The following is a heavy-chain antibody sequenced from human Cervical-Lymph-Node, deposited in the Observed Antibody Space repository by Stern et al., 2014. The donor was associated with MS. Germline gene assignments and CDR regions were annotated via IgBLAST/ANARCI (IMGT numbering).Heavy chain of an antibody. CDR2: IYPGDSDT. V-gene: IGHV5-51*03. D-gene: IGHD2-21*02. Sequence: EVQLVESGAEVKKPGESLKISCKGSGYSFTNYWIAWVRQMPGKGLEWMGIIYPGDSDTKYSPSFQGQVTISADKSISTAYLQWSSLKASDTAMYYCARGHCGGDCYSKSRYYYSGLDVWGQGTTVTVSS. CDR1: GYSFTNYW. CDR3: ARGHCGGDCYSKSRYYYSGLDV. J-gene: IGHJ6*02.